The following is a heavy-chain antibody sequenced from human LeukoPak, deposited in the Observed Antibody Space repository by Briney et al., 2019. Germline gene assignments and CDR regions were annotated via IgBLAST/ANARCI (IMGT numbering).Heavy chain of an antibody. CDR1: GGSISSFY. J-gene: IGHJ6*03. Sequence: SETLSLTCTVSGGSISSFYYSWIRQPAGKGLEWIGRINTSGSTNYNPSLKSRVTISADKSKKQFSLRLTSVTAADTAVYYCAREGSGSYLGYYYYMEVWGTGTTVTVSS. CDR2: INTSGST. D-gene: IGHD3-10*01. V-gene: IGHV4-4*07. CDR3: AREGSGSYLGYYYYMEV.